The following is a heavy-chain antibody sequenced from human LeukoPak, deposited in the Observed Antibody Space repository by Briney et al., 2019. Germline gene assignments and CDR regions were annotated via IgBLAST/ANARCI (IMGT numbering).Heavy chain of an antibody. CDR1: GFTFSSYA. CDR3: ARRPSRGSSRIAARFKSAFDI. CDR2: FSGSGGST. J-gene: IGHJ3*02. D-gene: IGHD6-6*01. V-gene: IGHV3-23*01. Sequence: GGSLRLSCAVSGFTFSSYAMSWVRKAPGKGLEWVSAFSGSGGSTYYADSVKGRFTISRDNSKNTLYLQMNSLRAEDTAVYYCARRPSRGSSRIAARFKSAFDIWGQGTMVTVSS.